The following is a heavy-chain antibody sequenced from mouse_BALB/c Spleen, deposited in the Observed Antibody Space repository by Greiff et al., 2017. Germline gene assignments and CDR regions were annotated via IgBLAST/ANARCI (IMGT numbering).Heavy chain of an antibody. CDR2: ILPGSGST. V-gene: IGHV1-9*01. CDR3: ARRRGMITTWFAY. J-gene: IGHJ3*01. CDR1: GYTFSSYW. Sequence: VQLQQSGAELMKPGASVKISCKATGYTFSSYWIEWVKQRPGHGLEWIGEILPGSGSTNYNEKFKGKATFTADTSSNTAYMQLSSLTSEDSAVYYCARRRGMITTWFAYWGQGTLVTVSA. D-gene: IGHD2-4*01.